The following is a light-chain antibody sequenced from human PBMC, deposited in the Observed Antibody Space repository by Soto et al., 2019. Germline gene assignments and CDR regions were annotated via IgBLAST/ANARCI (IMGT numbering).Light chain of an antibody. V-gene: IGKV3-20*01. CDR3: QQYGSSPIT. J-gene: IGKJ5*01. Sequence: IGMTQSPATLSVSPGERATLSCRGIQTNYSNVAWYQQRPGQPPRLLKYRASSRATGIPDRFSGSGSGTDFTLTISRLEPEDFAVYYCQQYGSSPITFGQGTRLEIK. CDR2: RAS. CDR1: QTNYSN.